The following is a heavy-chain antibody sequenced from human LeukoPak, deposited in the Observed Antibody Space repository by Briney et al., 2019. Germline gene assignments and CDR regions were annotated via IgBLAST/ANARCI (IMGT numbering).Heavy chain of an antibody. Sequence: GGSLRLSCAASGFIFSSYGMHWVRQAPGKGLEWVAFIRYDGSNKYYADSVKGRFTISRDNSKNTLYLQMISLRAEDTAVYYCAKVVIVAFVYWGQGTLVTVSS. J-gene: IGHJ4*02. D-gene: IGHD2/OR15-2a*01. CDR3: AKVVIVAFVY. CDR1: GFIFSSYG. CDR2: IRYDGSNK. V-gene: IGHV3-30*02.